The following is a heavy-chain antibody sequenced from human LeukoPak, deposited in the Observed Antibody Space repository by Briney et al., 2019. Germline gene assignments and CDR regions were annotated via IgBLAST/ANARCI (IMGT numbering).Heavy chain of an antibody. V-gene: IGHV3-21*01. Sequence: PGGSLRLPCAASGFTFSSYSMNWVRQAPGKGLEWVSSISSSSSYIYYADSVKGRFTISRDNAKNSLYLQMNSLRAEDTAVYYCARDRSYYDILTGYSGYYMDVWGKGTTVTVSS. CDR1: GFTFSSYS. D-gene: IGHD3-9*01. CDR3: ARDRSYYDILTGYSGYYMDV. CDR2: ISSSSSYI. J-gene: IGHJ6*03.